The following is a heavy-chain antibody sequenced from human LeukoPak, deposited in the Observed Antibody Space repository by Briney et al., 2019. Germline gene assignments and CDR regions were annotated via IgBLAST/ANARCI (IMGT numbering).Heavy chain of an antibody. CDR2: IIPIFGTA. CDR1: GGTFSSYA. D-gene: IGHD1-1*01. Sequence: ASVKVSCKASGGTFSSYAISWMRQAPGQGLEWMGRIIPIFGTANYAQKFQGRVTITADESTSTAYMELSSLRSEDTAVYYCARVGRVQLLWFDPWGQGTLVTVSS. V-gene: IGHV1-69*13. CDR3: ARVGRVQLLWFDP. J-gene: IGHJ5*02.